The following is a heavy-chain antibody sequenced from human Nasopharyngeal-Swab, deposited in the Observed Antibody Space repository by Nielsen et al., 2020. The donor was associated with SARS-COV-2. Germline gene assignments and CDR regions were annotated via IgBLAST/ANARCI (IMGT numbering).Heavy chain of an antibody. Sequence: GESLKISCAASGFTFSSYDMHWVRQATGKGLEWVSAIGTAGDTYYPGSVKGRFTIPRENAKNSLYLQMNSLRAGDTAVYYCARARIAAAGYYFDYWGQGTLVTVSS. V-gene: IGHV3-13*01. CDR2: IGTAGDT. CDR1: GFTFSSYD. D-gene: IGHD6-13*01. J-gene: IGHJ4*02. CDR3: ARARIAAAGYYFDY.